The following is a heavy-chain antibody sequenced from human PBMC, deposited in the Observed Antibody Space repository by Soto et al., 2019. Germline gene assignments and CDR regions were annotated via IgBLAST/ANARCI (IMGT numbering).Heavy chain of an antibody. Sequence: QVQLVQSGAEVKKPGASVKVSCKASGYTFTSYGISWVRQAPGQGLEWMGWISAYNGNTNYAQKLQGRVTMTTDTSTSTADMELRSLRSDDAAVFYCARVGNSGYDYHYGMDVWGQGTTVTVSS. CDR2: ISAYNGNT. CDR1: GYTFTSYG. D-gene: IGHD5-12*01. J-gene: IGHJ6*02. V-gene: IGHV1-18*01. CDR3: ARVGNSGYDYHYGMDV.